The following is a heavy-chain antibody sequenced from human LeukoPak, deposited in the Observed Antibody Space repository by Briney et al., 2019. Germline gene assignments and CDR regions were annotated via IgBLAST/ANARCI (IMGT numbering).Heavy chain of an antibody. CDR2: IIPIFGTA. V-gene: IGHV1-69*01. Sequence: ASVKVSCKASGGTFSSYAISWVRQAPGQGLEWMGGIIPIFGTANYAQKFQGRVTITADESTSTAYMELSSLRSEDTAVYYCARVRDEYGSGSRSYYYYMDVWGKGTTVTISS. J-gene: IGHJ6*03. D-gene: IGHD3-10*01. CDR1: GGTFSSYA. CDR3: ARVRDEYGSGSRSYYYYMDV.